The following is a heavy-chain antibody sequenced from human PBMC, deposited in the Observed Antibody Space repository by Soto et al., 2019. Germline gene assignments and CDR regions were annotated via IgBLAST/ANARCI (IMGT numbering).Heavy chain of an antibody. V-gene: IGHV3-30-3*01. CDR2: ISFDGGNK. CDR1: GISFSFASHA. CDR3: ARRAAGTCAYLDS. D-gene: IGHD1-1*01. Sequence: QVQLVESGGGVVQPGRSLRLSCVASGISFSFASHALNWVRQAPGKGLEWVAVISFDGGNKFYADSVKGRFTISRDNSKNTRYLEMSSLRPDDTPVYYSARRAAGTCAYLDSWGQGTLFSVSS. J-gene: IGHJ4*02.